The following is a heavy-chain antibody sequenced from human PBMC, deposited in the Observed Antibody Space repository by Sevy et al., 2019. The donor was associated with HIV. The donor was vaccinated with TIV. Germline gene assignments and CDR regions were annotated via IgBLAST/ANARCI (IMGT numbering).Heavy chain of an antibody. Sequence: GGSLRLSCAASGFTFSSYIINWVRQAPGKGLEWVSSISNTGIYIYYADSVKGRFTISRDNAKNSLYLQMNGLRAEDTAVYYCARYEEDTTLVNAFDIWGQGTMVTVSS. J-gene: IGHJ3*02. D-gene: IGHD5-18*01. CDR2: ISNTGIYI. CDR1: GFTFSSYI. CDR3: ARYEEDTTLVNAFDI. V-gene: IGHV3-21*01.